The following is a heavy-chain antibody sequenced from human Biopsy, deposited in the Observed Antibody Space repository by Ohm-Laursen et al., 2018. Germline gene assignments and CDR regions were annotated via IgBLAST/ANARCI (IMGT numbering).Heavy chain of an antibody. V-gene: IGHV1-69*06. Sequence: SVKVSCKASGGTFSSYVISWVRQAPGQGLEWMGRIIPTFDTPTYAPDFQGRVTLTADKSTGTAHLDLSRLRPEDTAIYYCAGGAAKGNPYDHWGQGTLVTVSS. CDR1: GGTFSSYV. J-gene: IGHJ5*02. CDR3: AGGAAKGNPYDH. CDR2: IIPTFDTP. D-gene: IGHD3-10*01.